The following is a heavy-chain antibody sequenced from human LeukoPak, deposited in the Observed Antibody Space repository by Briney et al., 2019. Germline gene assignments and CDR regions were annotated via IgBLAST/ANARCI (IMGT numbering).Heavy chain of an antibody. CDR1: GFTFDDYA. Sequence: GGSLRLSCAASGFTFDDYAMHWVRQAPGKGLEWVSGISWNSGSIGYADSVKGRFTISRDNAKNSLYLQMNSLRAEDTALYYCAKGRQLLYYYYYGMDVWGQGTTVTVSS. CDR3: AKGRQLLYYYYYGMDV. D-gene: IGHD2-2*01. V-gene: IGHV3-9*01. CDR2: ISWNSGSI. J-gene: IGHJ6*02.